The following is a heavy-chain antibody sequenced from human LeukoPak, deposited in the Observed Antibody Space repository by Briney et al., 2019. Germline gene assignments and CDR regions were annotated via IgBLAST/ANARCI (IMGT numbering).Heavy chain of an antibody. J-gene: IGHJ4*02. D-gene: IGHD6-19*01. V-gene: IGHV4-59*08. CDR3: ARHRTGIAVAGTFDY. CDR1: GGSISSYY. CDR2: IYYSGST. Sequence: SETLSLTCTVSGGSISSYYWSWIRQPPGKGLEWIGYIYYSGSTNYNPSLKSRVTISVDTSKNQFSLKLSSVTAADTAVYYCARHRTGIAVAGTFDYWGQGTLVTVSS.